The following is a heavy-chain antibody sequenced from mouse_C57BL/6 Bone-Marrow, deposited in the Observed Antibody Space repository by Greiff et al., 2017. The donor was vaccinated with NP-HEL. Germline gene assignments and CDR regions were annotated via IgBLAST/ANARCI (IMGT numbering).Heavy chain of an antibody. Sequence: VQLQQSGPELVKPGASVKISCKASGYTFTDYYMNWVKQSHGKSLEWIGDINPNNGGTSYNQKFKGKATLTVDKSSSTAYMELRSLTSEDSAVYYCARSTFITTVVATDFDDWGQGTTLTVSS. CDR1: GYTFTDYY. D-gene: IGHD1-1*01. V-gene: IGHV1-26*01. CDR2: INPNNGGT. J-gene: IGHJ2*01. CDR3: ARSTFITTVVATDFDD.